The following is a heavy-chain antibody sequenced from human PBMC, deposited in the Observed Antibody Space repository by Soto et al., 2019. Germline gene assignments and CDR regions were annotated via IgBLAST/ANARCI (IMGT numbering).Heavy chain of an antibody. J-gene: IGHJ6*02. CDR1: GGSFSGYY. D-gene: IGHD2-2*01. Sequence: QVQLQQWGAGLLKPSETLSLTCAVYGGSFSGYYWSWIRQPPGNGLEWIGEINHSGSTNYNPSLRSRVTISVDTSKNQFSLKLSSVTAADTAVYYCARWTFVVVPAAMGEYYGMDVWGQGTTVTVSS. CDR2: INHSGST. V-gene: IGHV4-34*01. CDR3: ARWTFVVVPAAMGEYYGMDV.